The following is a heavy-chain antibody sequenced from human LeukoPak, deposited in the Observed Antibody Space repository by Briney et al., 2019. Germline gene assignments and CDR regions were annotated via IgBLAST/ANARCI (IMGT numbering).Heavy chain of an antibody. J-gene: IGHJ3*02. CDR1: GFTVSSDY. D-gene: IGHD3-3*02. Sequence: GGSLRLSCAASGFTVSSDYMSWVRQAPGKGLEWVSVIYSGGSTYYADSVKGRFTISRDNSKNTLYLQMNSLRAEDTAVYYCAREISRTGAFDIWGQGTMVTVSS. CDR2: IYSGGST. CDR3: AREISRTGAFDI. V-gene: IGHV3-53*05.